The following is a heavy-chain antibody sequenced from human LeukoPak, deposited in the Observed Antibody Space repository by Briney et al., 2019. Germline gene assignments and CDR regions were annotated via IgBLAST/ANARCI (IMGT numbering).Heavy chain of an antibody. D-gene: IGHD3-16*01. CDR1: GFTFTNYA. V-gene: IGHV3-23*01. CDR2: VTGPGDTT. Sequence: GGSLRLSCATSGFTFTNYAMNWVRQAPGKGLGWVSAVTGPGDTTYYADSVKGRFFMSREDSKTTVYLQMNSLRAEDTAIYYCAKGAEIDLWGQGTLVTVSS. CDR3: AKGAEIDL. J-gene: IGHJ5*02.